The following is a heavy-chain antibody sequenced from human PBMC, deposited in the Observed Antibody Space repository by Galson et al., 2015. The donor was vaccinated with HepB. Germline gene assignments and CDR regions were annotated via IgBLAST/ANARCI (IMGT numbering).Heavy chain of an antibody. J-gene: IGHJ5*02. Sequence: SLRLSCAASGFTFSSYAMSWVRQAPGKGLEWVSAISGSGGSTYYADSVKGRFTISRDNSKNTLYLQMNSLRAEDTAVYYCAKDKGFWRVADETRGWFDPWGQGTLVTVSS. D-gene: IGHD3-3*01. V-gene: IGHV3-23*01. CDR2: ISGSGGST. CDR1: GFTFSSYA. CDR3: AKDKGFWRVADETRGWFDP.